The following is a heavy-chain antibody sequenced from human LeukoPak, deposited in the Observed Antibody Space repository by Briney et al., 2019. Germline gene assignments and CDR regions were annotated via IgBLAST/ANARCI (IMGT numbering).Heavy chain of an antibody. CDR2: ISYDGSNK. V-gene: IGHV3-30*03. D-gene: IGHD3-22*01. CDR1: GFTFSSYG. Sequence: GGSLRLSCAASGFTFSSYGMHWVRQAPGKGLEWVAVISYDGSNKYYADSVKGRFTISRDNSKNTLYLQMNSLRAEDTAVYYCAGGSSGDYYDSSWGQGTLVTVSS. J-gene: IGHJ5*02. CDR3: AGGSSGDYYDSS.